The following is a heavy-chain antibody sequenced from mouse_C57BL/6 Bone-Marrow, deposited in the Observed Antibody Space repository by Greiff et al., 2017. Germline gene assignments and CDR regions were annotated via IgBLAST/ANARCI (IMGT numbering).Heavy chain of an antibody. V-gene: IGHV1-81*01. Sequence: VKLQQSGAELARPGASVKLSCKASGYTFTSYGISWVKQRTGQGLEWIGEIYPRSGNTYYNEKFKGKATLTADKSSSTAYMELRSLPSEDSAVYFCARWTLYYAMDYWGQGTSVTVSS. J-gene: IGHJ4*01. CDR2: IYPRSGNT. CDR3: ARWTLYYAMDY. CDR1: GYTFTSYG.